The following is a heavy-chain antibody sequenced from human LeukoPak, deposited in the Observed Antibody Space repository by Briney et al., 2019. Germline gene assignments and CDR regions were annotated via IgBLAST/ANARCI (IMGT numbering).Heavy chain of an antibody. V-gene: IGHV3-23*01. J-gene: IGHJ5*02. CDR3: AKTGDCSSTSCPPGPMNWFDP. D-gene: IGHD2-2*01. CDR1: GFTFSSYA. CDR2: ISGSGGST. Sequence: GGSLRLSCAAPGFTFSSYAMSWVRQAPGKGLEWVSAISGSGGSTYYADSVKGRFTISRDNSKNTLYLQMNSLRAEDTAVYYCAKTGDCSSTSCPPGPMNWFDPWGQGTLVTVSS.